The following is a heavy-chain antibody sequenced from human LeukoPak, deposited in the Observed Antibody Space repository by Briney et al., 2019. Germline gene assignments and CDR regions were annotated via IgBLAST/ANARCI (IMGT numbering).Heavy chain of an antibody. CDR2: ISSSGSTI. J-gene: IGHJ4*02. CDR1: GFTFSSYE. V-gene: IGHV3-48*03. CDR3: ARDGYNRYPFDY. D-gene: IGHD5-24*01. Sequence: GGSLRLSCAASGFTFSSYEMNWVRQAPGKGLEWVSYISSSGSTIYYADSVKGRFTISRDNAKNSLYLQMNSLRAEHTAVYYCARDGYNRYPFDYWGQGTLVTVSS.